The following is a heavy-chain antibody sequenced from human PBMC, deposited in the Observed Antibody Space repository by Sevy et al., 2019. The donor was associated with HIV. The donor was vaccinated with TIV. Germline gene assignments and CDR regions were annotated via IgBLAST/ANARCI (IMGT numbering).Heavy chain of an antibody. Sequence: GGSLRLSCAASGFTLSSYGMHWVRQAPGKGLEWVANIKQDMSEKYYADSVKGRFTISRDNARNSLYLQMESLRAEDTAVYYCARAQQVTMLVVIGGLYFDFWGQGTLVTVSS. V-gene: IGHV3-7*01. J-gene: IGHJ4*02. CDR3: ARAQQVTMLVVIGGLYFDF. CDR1: GFTLSSYG. CDR2: IKQDMSEK. D-gene: IGHD3-22*01.